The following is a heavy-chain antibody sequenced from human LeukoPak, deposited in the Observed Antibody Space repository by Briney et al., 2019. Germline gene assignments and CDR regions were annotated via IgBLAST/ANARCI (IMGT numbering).Heavy chain of an antibody. J-gene: IGHJ6*03. CDR2: INPNSGGT. Sequence: GASVKVSCKASGYTFTSYAMNWVRQAPGQGLEWMGWINPNSGGTNYAQKFQGRVTMTRDTSISTAYMELSRLRSDDTAVYYCARGVVAATFYYYMDVWGKGTTVTVSS. CDR1: GYTFTSYA. D-gene: IGHD2-15*01. CDR3: ARGVVAATFYYYMDV. V-gene: IGHV1-2*02.